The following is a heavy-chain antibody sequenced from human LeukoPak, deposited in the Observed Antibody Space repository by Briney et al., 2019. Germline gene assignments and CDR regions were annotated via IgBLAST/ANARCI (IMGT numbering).Heavy chain of an antibody. J-gene: IGHJ4*01. CDR1: GFSFSSND. CDR3: AKEVRVVTAILYFDH. Sequence: GESLKISCAASGFSFSSNDMHWVRQAPGKGLEWVAFIRYDGSHEHYIESVKGRFTVSRDNSKNTLYLQMNSLRVDDTAVYFCAKEVRVVTAILYFDHWGQGSLVTVSS. D-gene: IGHD2-21*02. CDR2: IRYDGSHE. V-gene: IGHV3-30*02.